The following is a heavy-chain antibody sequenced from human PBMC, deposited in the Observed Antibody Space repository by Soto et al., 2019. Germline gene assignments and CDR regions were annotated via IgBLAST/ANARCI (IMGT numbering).Heavy chain of an antibody. V-gene: IGHV3-30-3*01. Sequence: QVQLVESGGGVVQPGRSLRLSCAASGFTFSSYAMHWVRQAPGKGLEWVAVISYDGSNKYYADSVKGRFTISRDNSKNTLYLQMNSLRAEDTAVYYCAREGGEYDLTPDFDYWGQGTLVTVSS. CDR1: GFTFSSYA. CDR3: AREGGEYDLTPDFDY. CDR2: ISYDGSNK. J-gene: IGHJ4*02. D-gene: IGHD3-16*01.